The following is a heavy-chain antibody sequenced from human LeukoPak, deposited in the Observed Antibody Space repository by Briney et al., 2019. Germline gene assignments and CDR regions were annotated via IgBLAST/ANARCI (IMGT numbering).Heavy chain of an antibody. D-gene: IGHD3-3*01. CDR1: GGSMRSNY. Sequence: SETLSLTCTVSGGSMRSNYWGWIRQPPGKGLEWIGYIYKHGTTYYNPSLRSRVTISVDRSNNQFSLKLSSVTAADTAVYYCAAIFYSNYVDYWGQGTLVTVSS. CDR3: AAIFYSNYVDY. J-gene: IGHJ4*02. V-gene: IGHV4-4*09. CDR2: IYKHGTT.